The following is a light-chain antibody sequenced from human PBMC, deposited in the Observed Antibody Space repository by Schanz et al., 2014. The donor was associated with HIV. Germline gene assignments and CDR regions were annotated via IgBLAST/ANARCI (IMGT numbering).Light chain of an antibody. J-gene: IGLJ1*01. CDR3: SSYADGGTYV. CDR2: GDT. CDR1: SSNIGAGYD. V-gene: IGLV1-40*01. Sequence: QSVLTQPPSVSGAPGQRVIISCTGSSSNIGAGYDVHWYQQLPGRAPTLLIYGDTNRPSGVPDRFSGSRSGSSASLAITGLQAEDEADYYCSSYADGGTYVFGTGTKLTVL.